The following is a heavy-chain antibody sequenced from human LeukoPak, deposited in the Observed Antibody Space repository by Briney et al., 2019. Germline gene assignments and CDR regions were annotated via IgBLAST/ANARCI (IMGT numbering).Heavy chain of an antibody. V-gene: IGHV3-30*18. CDR2: ISYDGSNK. CDR3: AKDRFDP. J-gene: IGHJ5*02. CDR1: GFTFSGYE. Sequence: PGGSLRLSCAASGFTFSGYEMNWVRQAPGKGLEWVAVISYDGSNKYYADSVKGRFTISRDNSKNTLYLQMNSLRAEDTAVYYCAKDRFDPWGQGTLVTVSS.